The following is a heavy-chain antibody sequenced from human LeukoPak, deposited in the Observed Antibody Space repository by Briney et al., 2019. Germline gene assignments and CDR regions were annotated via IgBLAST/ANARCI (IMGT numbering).Heavy chain of an antibody. Sequence: ASVKVSCKASGYTVTSYYMHWVRQAAGQGLEWMGIINPSGGSTSYAQKFQGRVTMTRDTSTSTVYMELSSLRSEDTAVYYCIAVAANDAFDIWGQGTMVTVSS. V-gene: IGHV1-46*01. CDR1: GYTVTSYY. CDR3: IAVAANDAFDI. D-gene: IGHD6-19*01. CDR2: INPSGGST. J-gene: IGHJ3*02.